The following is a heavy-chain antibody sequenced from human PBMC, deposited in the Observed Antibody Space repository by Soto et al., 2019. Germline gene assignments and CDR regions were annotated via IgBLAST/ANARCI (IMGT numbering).Heavy chain of an antibody. CDR2: IIPIFGTA. Sequence: SVKVSCKASGGTFSSYAISWVRQAPGQGLEWMGGIIPIFGTANYAQKFQGRVTITADESTSTAYVELSSLRSEDTAVYCCASPSSIAARPYYYYGMDVWGQGTTVTVSS. V-gene: IGHV1-69*13. CDR1: GGTFSSYA. CDR3: ASPSSIAARPYYYYGMDV. D-gene: IGHD6-6*01. J-gene: IGHJ6*02.